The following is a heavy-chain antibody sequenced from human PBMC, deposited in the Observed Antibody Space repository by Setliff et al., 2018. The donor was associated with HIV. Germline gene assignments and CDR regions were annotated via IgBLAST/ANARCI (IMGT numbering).Heavy chain of an antibody. CDR3: AREVVGATSHDAFDI. CDR1: GFTFSRCT. CDR2: ISTNGDTT. Sequence: GESLTISCAASGFTFSRCTMHWVRQAPGKGLEYVSAISTNGDTTYYVDSVEGRFTISRDNSKNTLFLQMGSLRAEDTAVYYCAREVVGATSHDAFDIWGQGTMVTVSS. J-gene: IGHJ3*02. V-gene: IGHV3-64*02. D-gene: IGHD1-26*01.